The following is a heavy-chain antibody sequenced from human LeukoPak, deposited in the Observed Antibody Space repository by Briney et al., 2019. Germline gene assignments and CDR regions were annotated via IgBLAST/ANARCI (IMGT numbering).Heavy chain of an antibody. D-gene: IGHD3-10*01. CDR2: IKSKGDGETT. CDR1: GFGLTNAW. Sequence: GGSLRLSCAASGFGLTNAWMSRVHQAPGKGLEWVGRIKSKGDGETTDYAAPVKGRFTMSRDDAKATLYLQINSLITEDTAVYYCTTDLGITMIRGVIVYWGQGTLVTVSS. CDR3: TTDLGITMIRGVIVY. V-gene: IGHV3-15*01. J-gene: IGHJ4*02.